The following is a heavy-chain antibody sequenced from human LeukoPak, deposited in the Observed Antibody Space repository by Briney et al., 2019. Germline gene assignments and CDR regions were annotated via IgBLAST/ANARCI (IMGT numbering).Heavy chain of an antibody. J-gene: IGHJ4*02. V-gene: IGHV3-74*01. D-gene: IGHD3-22*01. CDR3: ARGHINGYCRDY. Sequence: VGSLRLSCGASGVTFYTDLMHCVRQAPGKGLVWVSRINTDGSRTNYADSVKGRFTISIDNAKNTLYLQMNSMRAEDKAVYYCARGHINGYCRDYWGQGTLVTVSS. CDR1: GVTFYTDL. CDR2: INTDGSRT.